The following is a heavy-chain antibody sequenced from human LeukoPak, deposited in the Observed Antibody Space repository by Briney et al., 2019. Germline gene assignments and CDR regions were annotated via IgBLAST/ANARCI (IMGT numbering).Heavy chain of an antibody. J-gene: IGHJ4*02. CDR3: SRESGPFSPFGF. CDR1: GGSISGTNW. D-gene: IGHD1-26*01. V-gene: IGHV4-4*02. Sequence: QPSGTLSLTCGVSGGSISGTNWWSWVRQPPGQGLEWIGEISPRGLTNYNPSLRSRLTMSLDESKNQVSLNLTSVTAADTAVYYCSRESGPFSPFGFWGQGTLVSVHS. CDR2: ISPRGLT.